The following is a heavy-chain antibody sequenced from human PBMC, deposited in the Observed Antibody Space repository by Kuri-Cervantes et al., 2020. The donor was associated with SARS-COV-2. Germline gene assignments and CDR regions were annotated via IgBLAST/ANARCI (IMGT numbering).Heavy chain of an antibody. CDR1: GFTFSSYA. CDR3: AKIPIIAAAGADAFDI. D-gene: IGHD6-13*01. J-gene: IGHJ3*02. V-gene: IGHV3-23*01. Sequence: GESLKISCAASGFTFSSYAMSWVRQAPGKGLEWVSAISGSGGSTYYADSVKGRFTISRDNSKNTLYLQMNSPRAEDTAVYYCAKIPIIAAAGADAFDIWGQGTMVTVSS. CDR2: ISGSGGST.